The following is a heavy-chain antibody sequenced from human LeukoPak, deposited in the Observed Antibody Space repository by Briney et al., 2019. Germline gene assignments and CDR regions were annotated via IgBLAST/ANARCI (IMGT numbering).Heavy chain of an antibody. CDR2: IHYSGNT. J-gene: IGHJ4*02. Sequence: SETLSLTCTVSGDSISTSTYYWGWIRQSPGKGLEWIGSIHYSGNTYSNPSLKSRVTISVDTSKNQFSLKVRSVTAAATAVYYCARQWDYWGQGTLVTVSS. V-gene: IGHV4-39*01. CDR1: GDSISTSTYY. CDR3: ARQWDY.